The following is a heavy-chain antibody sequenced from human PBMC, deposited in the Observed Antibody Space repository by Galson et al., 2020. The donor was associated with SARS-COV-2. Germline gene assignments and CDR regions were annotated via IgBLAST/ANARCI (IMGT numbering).Heavy chain of an antibody. V-gene: IGHV1-2*02. Sequence: ASVKVSCKASGYTFTGYYMHWVRQAPGQGLEWMGWINPNSGGTNYAQKFQGRVTMTRDTSISTAYMELSRLRSDDTAVYYCARDAGCGSSTSCYNFVADIWGQGTMVTVSS. CDR3: ARDAGCGSSTSCYNFVADI. J-gene: IGHJ3*02. CDR2: INPNSGGT. D-gene: IGHD2-2*02. CDR1: GYTFTGYY.